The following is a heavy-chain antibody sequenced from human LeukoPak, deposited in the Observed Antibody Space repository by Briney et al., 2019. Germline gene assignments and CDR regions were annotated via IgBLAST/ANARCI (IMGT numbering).Heavy chain of an antibody. CDR1: GGTFSSYA. J-gene: IGHJ4*02. CDR3: ARDPFPISNPPIFDY. V-gene: IGHV7-4-1*02. Sequence: ASVKVSCKASGGTFSSYAMNWVRQAPGQGLEWMGRINTNTGNPTYAQGFTGRFVFSLDTSVSTAYLQISSLKAEDTAVYYCARDPFPISNPPIFDYWGQGTLVTVSS. D-gene: IGHD2/OR15-2a*01. CDR2: INTNTGNP.